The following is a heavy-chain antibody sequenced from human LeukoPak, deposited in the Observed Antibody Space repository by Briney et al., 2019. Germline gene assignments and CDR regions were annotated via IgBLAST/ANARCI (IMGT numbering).Heavy chain of an antibody. CDR3: ARGGYRDAFDI. CDR2: TYYSGSP. D-gene: IGHD5-18*01. V-gene: IGHV4-59*08. Sequence: SETLSLTCTVSGGSISSYYWSWIRQPPGKGLEWIGYTYYSGSPNYNPSLKSRVTISVDTSKNQFSLKLSSVTAADTAVYYCARGGYRDAFDIWGQGTMVTVSS. CDR1: GGSISSYY. J-gene: IGHJ3*02.